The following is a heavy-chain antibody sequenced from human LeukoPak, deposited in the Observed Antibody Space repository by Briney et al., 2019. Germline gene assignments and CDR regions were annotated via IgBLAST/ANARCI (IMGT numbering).Heavy chain of an antibody. CDR2: INHSGST. V-gene: IGHV4-34*01. D-gene: IGHD3-16*02. Sequence: SETLSLTCAVYGGSFSGYYWSWIRQPPGKGLEWIGEINHSGSTNYNPSLKSRVTISVDTSKNQFSLKLSSVTAADTAVYYCARRGYDYVWGSYRYPDYWGQGTLVTVSS. CDR1: GGSFSGYY. CDR3: ARRGYDYVWGSYRYPDY. J-gene: IGHJ4*02.